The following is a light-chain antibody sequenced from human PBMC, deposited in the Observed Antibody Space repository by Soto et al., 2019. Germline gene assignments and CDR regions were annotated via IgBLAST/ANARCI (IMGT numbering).Light chain of an antibody. V-gene: IGLV2-8*01. CDR2: EVS. Sequence: ALTQPPSASGSPGQSVTISCTGTSSDVGGYNYVSWYQQYPGKVPKLIIYEVSERPSGVPDRFSGSKSGNTASLTVSGLQPEDEADYYCISYAGTADVFGTGTKVTVL. J-gene: IGLJ1*01. CDR1: SSDVGGYNY. CDR3: ISYAGTADV.